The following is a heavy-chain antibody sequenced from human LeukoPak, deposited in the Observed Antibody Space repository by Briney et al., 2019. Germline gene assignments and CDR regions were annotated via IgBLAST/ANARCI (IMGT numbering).Heavy chain of an antibody. CDR2: INWNGGST. CDR1: GFTFDDYG. V-gene: IGHV3-20*04. J-gene: IGHJ6*03. Sequence: GSLRPSCAASGFTFDDYGMSWVRQAPGKGLEWVSGINWNGGSTGYADSVKGRFTISRDNAKNSLYLQMNSLRAEDTALYYCARGGITIFGVVSYMDVWGKGTTVTVSS. D-gene: IGHD3-3*01. CDR3: ARGGITIFGVVSYMDV.